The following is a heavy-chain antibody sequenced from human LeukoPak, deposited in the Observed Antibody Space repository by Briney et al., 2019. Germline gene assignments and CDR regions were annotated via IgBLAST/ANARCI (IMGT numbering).Heavy chain of an antibody. CDR1: GFSLSTRGMC. CDR2: IDWDDDK. J-gene: IGHJ4*02. Sequence: RESGPALVKPTQTLTLTCTFSGFSLSTRGMCVSWIRQPPGKALDWRALIDWDDDKDYSPSLKTRLTISKDTSKNQVVLTMTNMDPVDTATYYCARTHCSGGSSYDYWGQGTLVTVSS. V-gene: IGHV2-70*01. CDR3: ARTHCSGGSSYDY. D-gene: IGHD2-15*01.